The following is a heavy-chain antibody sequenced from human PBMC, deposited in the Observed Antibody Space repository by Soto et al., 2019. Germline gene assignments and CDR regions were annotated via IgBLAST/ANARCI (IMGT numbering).Heavy chain of an antibody. Sequence: QVQLVQSGAEVKKPGSSVKVSCKASGGTFSSYAISWVRQAPGQGLEWMGGTIPIFGTANYAQKFQGRVTITADESTSTAYMELSSLRSEDTAVYYCARDSSPYYYDSSGYSYFDYWGQGTLVTVSS. V-gene: IGHV1-69*01. CDR3: ARDSSPYYYDSSGYSYFDY. J-gene: IGHJ4*02. D-gene: IGHD3-22*01. CDR2: TIPIFGTA. CDR1: GGTFSSYA.